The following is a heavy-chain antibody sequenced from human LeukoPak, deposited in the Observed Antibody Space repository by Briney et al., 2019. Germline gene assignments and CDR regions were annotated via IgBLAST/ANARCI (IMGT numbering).Heavy chain of an antibody. D-gene: IGHD3-10*01. J-gene: IGHJ6*02. Sequence: SETLSLTCTVSGGSISSGDYYWSWIRQPPGKGLEWIGYIYYSGSTYYNPSLKSRVTISVDTSKNQFSLKLSSVTAADTAVYYCAGERITMVRGVIPTGMDVWGQGTTVTVSS. CDR1: GGSISSGDYY. CDR3: AGERITMVRGVIPTGMDV. V-gene: IGHV4-30-4*01. CDR2: IYYSGST.